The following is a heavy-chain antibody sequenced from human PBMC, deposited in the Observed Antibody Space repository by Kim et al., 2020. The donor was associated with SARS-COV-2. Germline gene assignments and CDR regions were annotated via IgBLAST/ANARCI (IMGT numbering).Heavy chain of an antibody. V-gene: IGHV4-59*09. D-gene: IGHD2-15*01. CDR2: ATT. CDR3: ARGGSWFDP. J-gene: IGHJ5*02. Sequence: ATTNSNPSHKRRVTISVDTSKSQFSLKLSSVTAADTAVYYCARGGSWFDPWGQGTLVTVSS.